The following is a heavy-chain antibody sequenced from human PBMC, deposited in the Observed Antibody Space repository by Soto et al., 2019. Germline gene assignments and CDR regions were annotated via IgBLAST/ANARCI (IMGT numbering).Heavy chain of an antibody. D-gene: IGHD6-19*01. Sequence: QVQLVESGGGVVQPGRSLRLSCAASGFTFSSYARHWVRQAPGKGLEWVAVISYDGSNKYYADSVKGRFTISRDNSKNTLYLQMNSLRAEDTAVYYCAREVVAVAGLAPDYWGQGTLVTVSS. J-gene: IGHJ4*02. V-gene: IGHV3-30-3*01. CDR3: AREVVAVAGLAPDY. CDR1: GFTFSSYA. CDR2: ISYDGSNK.